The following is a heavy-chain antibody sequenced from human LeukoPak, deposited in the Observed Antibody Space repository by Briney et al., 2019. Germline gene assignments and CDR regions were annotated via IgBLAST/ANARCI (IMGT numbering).Heavy chain of an antibody. CDR3: ACDTSGGPWD. CDR2: INHSGST. Sequence: SETLSLTCAVYGGSFSGYYWSWIRQPPGKGLEWIGEINHSGSTNYNPSLKSRVTISVDTPKNQFSLKLSSVTAADTAVYYCACDTSGGPWDWGQGTLVTVSS. D-gene: IGHD6-19*01. V-gene: IGHV4-34*01. J-gene: IGHJ4*02. CDR1: GGSFSGYY.